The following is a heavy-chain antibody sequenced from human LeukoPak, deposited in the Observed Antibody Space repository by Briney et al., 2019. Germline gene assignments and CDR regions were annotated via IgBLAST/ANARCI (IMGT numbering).Heavy chain of an antibody. CDR3: ARDMIILQS. Sequence: GGSLRLSCVASGFTFTNAWMTWVRQAPGKGLEWVANIKQDGSEKYYVDSVKGRFTISRDNAKKSLYLQMNSLRAEDTAVYFCARDMIILQSWGQGTLVTVSS. D-gene: IGHD3-16*01. CDR1: GFTFTNAW. V-gene: IGHV3-7*04. CDR2: IKQDGSEK. J-gene: IGHJ5*02.